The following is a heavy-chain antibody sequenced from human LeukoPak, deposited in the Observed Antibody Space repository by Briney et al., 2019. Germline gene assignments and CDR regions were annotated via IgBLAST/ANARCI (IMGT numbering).Heavy chain of an antibody. CDR1: GGSISSYY. J-gene: IGHJ5*02. Sequence: SETLSLTCTVSGGSISSYYWNWIRQPPGKGLEWIGYIYTSGSTNYNPSLKSRVTISVDTSKNQFSLKLSSVTAADTAVYYCARDSSSWNGWSDPWGQGTLLTVSS. V-gene: IGHV4-4*09. CDR3: ARDSSSWNGWSDP. CDR2: IYTSGST. D-gene: IGHD6-13*01.